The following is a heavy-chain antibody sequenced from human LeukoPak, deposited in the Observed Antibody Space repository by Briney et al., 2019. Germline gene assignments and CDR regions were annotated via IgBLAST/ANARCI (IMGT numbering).Heavy chain of an antibody. Sequence: SGTLSLTCTVSGYSISSGYYWGWIRQPPGKGLEWIGSIYHSGSTYYNPSLKSRVTISVDTSKNQFSLKLSSVTAADTAVYYCARDGAARPFDYWGQGTLVTVSS. CDR1: GYSISSGYY. V-gene: IGHV4-38-2*02. D-gene: IGHD6-6*01. J-gene: IGHJ4*02. CDR3: ARDGAARPFDY. CDR2: IYHSGST.